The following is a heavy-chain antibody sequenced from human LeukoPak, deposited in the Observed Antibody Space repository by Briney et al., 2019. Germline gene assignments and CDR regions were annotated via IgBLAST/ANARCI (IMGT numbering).Heavy chain of an antibody. CDR2: IYHTGST. J-gene: IGHJ2*01. CDR1: GGSISSYY. D-gene: IGHD2-21*02. Sequence: SETLSLTCTVSGGSISSYYWTWIRQPPGKGLEWIGYIYHTGSTNYNPSLKSRVTISVDTSKNQFSLKLSSVTAADTAVYYCARYCGGDCYSNWYFDLWGRGTLVTASS. CDR3: ARYCGGDCYSNWYFDL. V-gene: IGHV4-59*08.